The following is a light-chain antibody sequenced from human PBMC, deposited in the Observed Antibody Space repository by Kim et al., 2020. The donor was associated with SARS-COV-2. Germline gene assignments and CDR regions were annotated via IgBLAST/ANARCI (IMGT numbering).Light chain of an antibody. V-gene: IGKV1-9*01. Sequence: DIQLTQSPSFLSASVGDRVTITCRASQGISSYLAWYQQKPGKAPNLLIYAASTLQSGVPSRFSGSGSGTEFTLTISSVQPEDFAAYYCQQLNGYPLTFGGGTKLEI. CDR3: QQLNGYPLT. CDR2: AAS. CDR1: QGISSY. J-gene: IGKJ4*01.